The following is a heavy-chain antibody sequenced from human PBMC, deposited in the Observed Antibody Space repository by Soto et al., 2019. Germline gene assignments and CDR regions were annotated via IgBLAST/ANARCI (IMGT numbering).Heavy chain of an antibody. D-gene: IGHD4-17*01. CDR3: ATGYGDHALNWFDP. V-gene: IGHV1-69*13. CDR2: IIPIFVTA. Sequence: GASVKVSCKASGGTFSSYAISWVRQAPGQGLEWMGGIIPIFVTANYAQKFQGRVTITADESTSTAYMELSSLRSEDTAVYYCATGYGDHALNWFDPWGQGTLVTVSS. CDR1: GGTFSSYA. J-gene: IGHJ5*02.